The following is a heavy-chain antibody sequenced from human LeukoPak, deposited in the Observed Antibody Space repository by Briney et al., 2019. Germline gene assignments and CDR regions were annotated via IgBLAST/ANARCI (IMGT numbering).Heavy chain of an antibody. Sequence: PGGSLRLSCAASGFTFSSYEMNWVRQAPGKGLEWVSSISSSSSYIYYADSVKGRFTISRDNAKNSLYLQMNSLRAEDTAVYYCARHDFQFIPKIDYWGQGTLVTVSS. V-gene: IGHV3-21*01. D-gene: IGHD2-21*02. CDR2: ISSSSSYI. CDR3: ARHDFQFIPKIDY. J-gene: IGHJ4*02. CDR1: GFTFSSYE.